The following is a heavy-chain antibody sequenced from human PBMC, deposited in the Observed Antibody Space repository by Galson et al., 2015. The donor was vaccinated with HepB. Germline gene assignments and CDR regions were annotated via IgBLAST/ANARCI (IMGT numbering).Heavy chain of an antibody. Sequence: SLRLSCAASGFTFSSYAMSWVRQAPGKGLEWVSAISGSGGSTYYADSVKGRFTISRDNSKNTLYLQMNSLRAEDTAVYYCAKELTSGYYDSHDAFDIWGQGTMVTVSS. D-gene: IGHD3-22*01. CDR2: ISGSGGST. J-gene: IGHJ3*02. V-gene: IGHV3-23*01. CDR1: GFTFSSYA. CDR3: AKELTSGYYDSHDAFDI.